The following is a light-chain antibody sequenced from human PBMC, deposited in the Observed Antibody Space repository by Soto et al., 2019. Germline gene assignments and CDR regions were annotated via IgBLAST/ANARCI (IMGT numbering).Light chain of an antibody. CDR3: QQYYNWPAYT. CDR1: ETVRTN. CDR2: GAS. V-gene: IGKV3-15*01. Sequence: IVMTQSPVTRSVSPGERVTLSCRASETVRTNLAGFQQKPGQTPRLLIFGASTRATGIPTRFTGSWSETEFTLTIDSLQSEDLAVYYCQQYYNWPAYTFGQGTKLEI. J-gene: IGKJ2*01.